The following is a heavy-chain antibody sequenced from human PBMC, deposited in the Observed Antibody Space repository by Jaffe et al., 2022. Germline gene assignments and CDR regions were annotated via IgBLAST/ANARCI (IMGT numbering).Heavy chain of an antibody. V-gene: IGHV3-74*01. D-gene: IGHD6-13*01. CDR2: INSDGSSI. Sequence: EVQLVESGGDLVQPGGSLRLSCAASGFIFSNYWMHWVRQAPGKGPVWVSRINSDGSSIIYADSVKGRFTISRDNGKNTLYLQMNNLRDEDTAVYYCARDRRAAADYWGQGTLVTVSS. CDR1: GFIFSNYW. CDR3: ARDRRAAADY. J-gene: IGHJ4*02.